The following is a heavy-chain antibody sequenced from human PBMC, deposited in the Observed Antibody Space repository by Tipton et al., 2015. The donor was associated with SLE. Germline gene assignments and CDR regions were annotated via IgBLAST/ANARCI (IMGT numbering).Heavy chain of an antibody. Sequence: TLSLTCAVYGGSFSGYYWSWIRQPPGKGLEWIGEINHSGSTNYNPSLKSRVTISVDTAKNQFSLKLSSVTAADTAVYYCARSNDYGDPPWLGFDPWGQGTLVTVSS. CDR2: INHSGST. J-gene: IGHJ5*02. D-gene: IGHD4-17*01. CDR1: GGSFSGYY. V-gene: IGHV4-34*01. CDR3: ARSNDYGDPPWLGFDP.